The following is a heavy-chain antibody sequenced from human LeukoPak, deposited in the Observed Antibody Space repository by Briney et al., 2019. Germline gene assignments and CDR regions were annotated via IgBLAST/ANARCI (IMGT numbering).Heavy chain of an antibody. J-gene: IGHJ4*02. CDR2: ISSSSSTI. D-gene: IGHD4-17*01. CDR3: ASYGDYSPFDY. CDR1: GFTFSSYN. V-gene: IGHV3-48*01. Sequence: GGSLRLSCGASGFTFSSYNMNWVRQAPGKGLEWVSYISSSSSTIYYADSVKGRFTISRDNAKNSLYLQMNSLRAEDTAVYYCASYGDYSPFDYWGQGTLVTVSS.